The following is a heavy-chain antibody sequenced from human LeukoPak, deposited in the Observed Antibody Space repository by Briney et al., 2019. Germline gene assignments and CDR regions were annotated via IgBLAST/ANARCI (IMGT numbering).Heavy chain of an antibody. CDR3: ARGGNYWPQWWFDP. J-gene: IGHJ5*02. D-gene: IGHD1-26*01. Sequence: PSETLSLTCAVYGGSFSGYYWTWIRQPPGKGLAWIEEINHGGSANYNPSLKSRVTISIDTSKTQFSLELNSVTPADTAVYYCARGGNYWPQWWFDPWGRGTLVSVSS. CDR1: GGSFSGYY. CDR2: INHGGSA. V-gene: IGHV4-34*01.